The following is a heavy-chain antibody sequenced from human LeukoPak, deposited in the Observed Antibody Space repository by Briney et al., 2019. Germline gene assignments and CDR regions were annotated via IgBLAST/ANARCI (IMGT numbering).Heavy chain of an antibody. CDR3: AKDSSQGGDYFDS. CDR2: INGSGVIT. V-gene: IGHV3-23*01. J-gene: IGHJ4*02. Sequence: PGGSLRLSCAASEFTFSKSAMNWVRQAPGKGLEWVSGINGSGVITFYADSVKGRFTISRDNSKNTLYLQMNSLRAEDTAIYYCAKDSSQGGDYFDSWGQGTLVTVSS. D-gene: IGHD3-16*01. CDR1: EFTFSKSA.